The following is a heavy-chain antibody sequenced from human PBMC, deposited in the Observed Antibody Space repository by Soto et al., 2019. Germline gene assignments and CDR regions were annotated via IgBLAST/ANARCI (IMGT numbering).Heavy chain of an antibody. CDR3: GRNQGWLQTADAFDI. CDR2: IYSGGST. CDR1: GFTVSSNY. D-gene: IGHD5-12*01. J-gene: IGHJ3*02. V-gene: IGHV3-53*01. Sequence: GGSLRLSCAASGFTVSSNYMSWVRQAPGKGLEWVSVIYSGGSTYYADSVKGRFTISRDNSKNTLYLQMNSLRAEDTAVYYCGRNQGWLQTADAFDIWGQGTMVTVSS.